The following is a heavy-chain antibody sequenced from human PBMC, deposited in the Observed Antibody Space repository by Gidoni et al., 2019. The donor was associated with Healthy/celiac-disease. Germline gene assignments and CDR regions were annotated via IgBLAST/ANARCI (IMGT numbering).Heavy chain of an antibody. J-gene: IGHJ4*02. D-gene: IGHD3-22*01. CDR1: GFTFSSYW. CDR2: IKQDGSEK. CDR3: ARASLPYDSSGHDY. V-gene: IGHV3-7*01. Sequence: EEQLVESGGGVVQHGGSMRLYCAASGFTFSSYWMSWVRQAPGKGLEWVANIKQDGSEKYYVDSVKGRFTISRDNAKNSLYLQMNSLRADDTAVYYCARASLPYDSSGHDYWGQGTLVTVSS.